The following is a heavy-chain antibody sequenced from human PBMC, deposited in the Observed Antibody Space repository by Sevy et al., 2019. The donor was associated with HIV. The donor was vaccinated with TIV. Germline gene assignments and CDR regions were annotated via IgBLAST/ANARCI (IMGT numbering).Heavy chain of an antibody. Sequence: SETLSLTCTVSGGSISSSSYYWGWIRQPPGKGLEWIGIIYYSGSTYYNPSLKSRVTIFVDTSKNQFSLKLRSVTAAETALYYCAGLRLSCGVTTVSYYFDYWGQGTLVTVSS. CDR3: AGLRLSCGVTTVSYYFDY. J-gene: IGHJ4*02. D-gene: IGHD1-1*01. CDR2: IYYSGST. V-gene: IGHV4-39*01. CDR1: GGSISSSSYY.